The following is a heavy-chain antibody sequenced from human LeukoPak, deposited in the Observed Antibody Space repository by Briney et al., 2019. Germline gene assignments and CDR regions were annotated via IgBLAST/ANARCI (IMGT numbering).Heavy chain of an antibody. D-gene: IGHD3-16*02. CDR3: ARHIGGRYYYYYMDV. J-gene: IGHJ6*03. V-gene: IGHV4-39*01. CDR2: IYYIGST. Sequence: SDTLSLTCTVSGGSISSSSYYWGWIRQPPGKGLEWIGNIYYIGSTYYNPPLKSRVTISVDTSKNQFSLKLSSVTAADTAVYYCARHIGGRYYYYYMDVWGKGTTVTISS. CDR1: GGSISSSSYY.